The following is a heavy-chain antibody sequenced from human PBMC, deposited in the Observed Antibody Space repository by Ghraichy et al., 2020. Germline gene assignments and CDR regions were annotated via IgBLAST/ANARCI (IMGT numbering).Heavy chain of an antibody. CDR1: GFTFSSYA. D-gene: IGHD3-9*01. CDR3: AKDQRLGGYYDILTGPTMGIDY. Sequence: GGSLRLSCAASGFTFSSYAMSWVRQAPGKGLEWVSAISGSGGSTYYADSVKGRFTISRDNSKNTLYLQMNSLRAEDTAVYYCAKDQRLGGYYDILTGPTMGIDYWGQGTLVTVSS. J-gene: IGHJ4*02. V-gene: IGHV3-23*01. CDR2: ISGSGGST.